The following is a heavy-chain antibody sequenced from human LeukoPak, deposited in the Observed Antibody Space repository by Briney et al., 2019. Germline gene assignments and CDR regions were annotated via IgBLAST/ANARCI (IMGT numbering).Heavy chain of an antibody. CDR1: GGSISSSSYY. CDR3: ARTDIAAVGIDY. Sequence: SETLSLTCTVSGGSISSSSYYWGWIRQPPGKGLEWIGSIYYSGSTYYNPSLKSRVTISVDTSKNQFSLKLSSVTAADTAVYYCARTDIAAVGIDYWGQGTLVTVSS. CDR2: IYYSGST. D-gene: IGHD6-13*01. V-gene: IGHV4-39*07. J-gene: IGHJ4*02.